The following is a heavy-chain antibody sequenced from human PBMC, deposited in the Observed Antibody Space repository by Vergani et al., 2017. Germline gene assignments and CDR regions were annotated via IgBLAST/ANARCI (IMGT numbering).Heavy chain of an antibody. V-gene: IGHV3-7*03. CDR2: IKKDGGEK. J-gene: IGHJ4*02. CDR1: GFTFSSYW. D-gene: IGHD2-15*01. Sequence: EVQLVESGGGLVQPGGSLRLSCAASGFTFSSYWMSWVRQAPGKGLEWVANIKKDGGEKYYVDSVKGRFTISRDNAKNSLYLQMNSLRAEDTAVYYCARSYCSGGSCYSGTFDYWGQGTLVTVSS. CDR3: ARSYCSGGSCYSGTFDY.